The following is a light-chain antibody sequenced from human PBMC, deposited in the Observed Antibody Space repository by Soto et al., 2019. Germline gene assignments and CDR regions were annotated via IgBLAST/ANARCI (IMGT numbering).Light chain of an antibody. V-gene: IGKV1-5*01. CDR3: QQYNSWGT. Sequence: DIQMTQSPSTLSASVGDRVTITCRASQSISSWLSWYQQKPGQAPKLLIYDASSLESGVPSRFSGSGSGTDFTLTISSLQPDDFATYYCQQYNSWGTFGPGTKVDIK. CDR1: QSISSW. CDR2: DAS. J-gene: IGKJ3*01.